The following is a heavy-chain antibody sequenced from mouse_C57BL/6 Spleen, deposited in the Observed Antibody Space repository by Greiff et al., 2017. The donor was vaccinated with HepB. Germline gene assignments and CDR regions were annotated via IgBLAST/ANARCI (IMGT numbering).Heavy chain of an antibody. J-gene: IGHJ3*01. Sequence: LQESGAELARPGASVKLSCKASGYTFTSYGISWVKQRTGQGLEWIGEIYPRSGNTYYNEKFKGKATLTADKSSSTAYMELRSLTSEDSAVYFCARRGDEPGFAYWGQGTLVTVSS. CDR3: ARRGDEPGFAY. CDR2: IYPRSGNT. CDR1: GYTFTSYG. V-gene: IGHV1-81*01. D-gene: IGHD6-1*01.